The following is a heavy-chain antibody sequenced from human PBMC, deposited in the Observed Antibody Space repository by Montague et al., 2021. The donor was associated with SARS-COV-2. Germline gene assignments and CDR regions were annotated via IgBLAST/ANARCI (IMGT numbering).Heavy chain of an antibody. Sequence: SETLSLTCAVYGGSFSGYYWSWIRQPPGKGLEWIGEINHSGSTNYNPSLKSRVTISVDTSKNQFSLELSSVTAADTAVYYCARGTTVTTLFYYYYGMDVWGQGTTVIVSS. D-gene: IGHD4-17*01. CDR3: ARGTTVTTLFYYYYGMDV. J-gene: IGHJ6*02. CDR2: INHSGST. CDR1: GGSFSGYY. V-gene: IGHV4-34*01.